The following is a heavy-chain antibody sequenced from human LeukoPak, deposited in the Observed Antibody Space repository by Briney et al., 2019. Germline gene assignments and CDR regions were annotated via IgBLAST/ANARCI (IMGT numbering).Heavy chain of an antibody. V-gene: IGHV4-39*01. Sequence: GRTYSNPSLKSRVTISVDTSKNQFSMKLSSVTAADTAVYYCARHRKDFYDSSGYYTPLDYWGQGTLVTVSS. CDR2: GRT. CDR3: ARHRKDFYDSSGYYTPLDY. D-gene: IGHD3-22*01. J-gene: IGHJ4*02.